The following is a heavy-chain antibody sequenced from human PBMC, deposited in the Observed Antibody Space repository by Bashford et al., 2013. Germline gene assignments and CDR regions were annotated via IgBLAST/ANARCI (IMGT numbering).Heavy chain of an antibody. CDR1: GGSISSSSYY. V-gene: IGHV4-39*01. D-gene: IGHD6-19*01. CDR2: IFHSGAT. J-gene: IGHJ4*02. CDR3: ARHGAVPGKSFLGYFDY. Sequence: SETLSLTCTVSGGSISSSSYYWGWIRQPPGKGLEWIGNIFHSGATYYNPSLRSRVTLSVDTPNNQVSLKLSSVTAADTAVYYCARHGAVPGKSFLGYFDYWGQGTPVTVSS.